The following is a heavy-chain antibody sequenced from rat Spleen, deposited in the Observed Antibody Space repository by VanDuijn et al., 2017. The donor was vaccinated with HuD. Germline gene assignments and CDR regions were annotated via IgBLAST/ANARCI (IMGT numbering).Heavy chain of an antibody. D-gene: IGHD1-1*01. V-gene: IGHV5-20*01. CDR2: INTDGDST. J-gene: IGHJ3*01. CDR3: TREGPFYYSGPNWFAY. CDR1: GFTFSDYY. Sequence: EVQLVESGGGLVQPGRSLKLSCAASGFTFSDYYMAWVRQAPGKGLEWISSINTDGDSTFYPDSVRGRFTISRDNAKSTLYLQMNSLRSEDTATYYCTREGPFYYSGPNWFAYWGQGTLVTVSS.